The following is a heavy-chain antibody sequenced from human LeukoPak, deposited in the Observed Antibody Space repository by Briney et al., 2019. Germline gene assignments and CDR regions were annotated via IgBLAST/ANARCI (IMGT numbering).Heavy chain of an antibody. CDR3: ARGGRAVASNWFGP. V-gene: IGHV4-59*01. Sequence: SETLSLTCTVSGGSISGYYWSWIWQPPGKGLEWIGYIYYSGNTNHNPSLKSRVTISVDTSKNQFSLKLSSVTAADTAVYYCARGGRAVASNWFGPWGQGTLVTVSS. CDR1: GGSISGYY. J-gene: IGHJ5*02. D-gene: IGHD6-19*01. CDR2: IYYSGNT.